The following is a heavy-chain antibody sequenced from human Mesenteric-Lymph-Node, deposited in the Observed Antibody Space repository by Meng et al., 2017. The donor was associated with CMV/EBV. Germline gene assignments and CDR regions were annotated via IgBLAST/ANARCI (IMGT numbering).Heavy chain of an antibody. D-gene: IGHD3-22*01. Sequence: GYTFPPHGISRVRPAPGQGLEWMGWISVYNSNTNYAQILQGRVTMTTDTSTSTAYMELSSLRSEDTAVYYCARYYYDSSGYYYYFDYWGQGTLVTVSS. CDR2: ISVYNSNT. J-gene: IGHJ4*02. CDR1: GYTFPPHG. V-gene: IGHV1-18*04. CDR3: ARYYYDSSGYYYYFDY.